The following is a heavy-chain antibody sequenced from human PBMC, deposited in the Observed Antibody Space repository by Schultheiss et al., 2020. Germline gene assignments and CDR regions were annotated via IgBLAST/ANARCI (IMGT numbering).Heavy chain of an antibody. V-gene: IGHV3-13*01. CDR1: GFTFSSYD. CDR2: IGTAGDT. CDR3: ARDKESYTNWFDP. J-gene: IGHJ5*02. Sequence: GGSLRLSCAVSGFTFSSYDMHWVRQATGKGLEWVSAIGTAGDTYYPGSVKGRFTISRDNAKNSLYLQMNSLRAEDTAVYYCARDKESYTNWFDPWGQGTLVTV. D-gene: IGHD1-26*01.